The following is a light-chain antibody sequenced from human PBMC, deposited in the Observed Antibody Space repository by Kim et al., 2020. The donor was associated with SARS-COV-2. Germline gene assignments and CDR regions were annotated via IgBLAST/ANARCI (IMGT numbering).Light chain of an antibody. CDR3: QQYGSSPRLT. CDR1: QSVSSSY. V-gene: IGKV3-20*01. J-gene: IGKJ4*01. CDR2: GAS. Sequence: EIVLTQSPGTLSLSPGERATLSCRASQSVSSSYLAGYQQKPGQAPRLLIYGASSRATGIPDRFSGSGSGTDFTLTISRLEPEDFAVYYCQQYGSSPRLTFGGGTKVDIK.